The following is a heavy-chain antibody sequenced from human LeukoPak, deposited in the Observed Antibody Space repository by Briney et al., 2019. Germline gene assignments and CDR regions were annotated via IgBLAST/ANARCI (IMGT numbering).Heavy chain of an antibody. Sequence: PGGSLRLSCAASGFTVSRNYMSWVRQAPGKGLEWVAVIIYDGYYKYYADSVKGRFTISRDDSKKTVYLQMNSLRAEDTAVYYCAKDLISMVRGSAMDVWGQGTTVTVSS. D-gene: IGHD3-10*01. CDR1: GFTVSRNY. CDR2: IIYDGYYK. V-gene: IGHV3-30*18. J-gene: IGHJ6*02. CDR3: AKDLISMVRGSAMDV.